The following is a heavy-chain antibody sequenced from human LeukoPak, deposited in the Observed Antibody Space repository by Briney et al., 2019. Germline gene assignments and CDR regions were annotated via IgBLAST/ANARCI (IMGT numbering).Heavy chain of an antibody. V-gene: IGHV1-2*02. CDR3: ARGPVAGLVYYYYYYMDV. J-gene: IGHJ6*03. CDR1: GYTFTGYY. Sequence: GASVKVSCKASGYTFTGYYMHWVRQAPGQGLEWMGWINPNSGGTNYAQKFQGRVTITRNTSISTAYTELSSLRSEDTAVYYCARGPVAGLVYYYYYYMDVWGKGTTVTVSS. D-gene: IGHD6-19*01. CDR2: INPNSGGT.